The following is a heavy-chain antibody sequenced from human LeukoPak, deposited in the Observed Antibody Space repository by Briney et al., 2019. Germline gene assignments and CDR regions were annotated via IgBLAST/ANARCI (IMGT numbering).Heavy chain of an antibody. J-gene: IGHJ4*02. CDR1: GFTFSSYG. Sequence: PGRSLRLSCAASGFTFSSYGMHWVRQAPGKGLEWVAVISYDGSNKYYADSVKGRFTISRDNSKNTLYLQMNSLRAEDTAVYYCAKEGIAAAGTGATDYWGQGTLATVSS. CDR2: ISYDGSNK. D-gene: IGHD6-13*01. V-gene: IGHV3-30*18. CDR3: AKEGIAAAGTGATDY.